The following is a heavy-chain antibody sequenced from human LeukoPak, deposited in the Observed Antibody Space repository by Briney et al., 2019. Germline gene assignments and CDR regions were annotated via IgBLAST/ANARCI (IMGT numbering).Heavy chain of an antibody. D-gene: IGHD3-10*01. Sequence: PSETLSLTCTVSGGSISSSSYYWGWIRQPPGKGLEWFGSIYYSGSTYYNPSLKSRVTISVDTSKNQFSLKLSSVTAADTAVYYCARHPVAFRESSDYWGQGTLVTVSS. CDR3: ARHPVAFRESSDY. CDR1: GGSISSSSYY. V-gene: IGHV4-39*01. CDR2: IYYSGST. J-gene: IGHJ4*02.